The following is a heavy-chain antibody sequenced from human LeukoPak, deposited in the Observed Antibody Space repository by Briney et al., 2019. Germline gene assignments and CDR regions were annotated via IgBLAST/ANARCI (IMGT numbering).Heavy chain of an antibody. Sequence: TSETLSLTCTVSGGSISSYYWSWIRQPPGKGLEWIGYIYNSGTIYYSGSTNYNPSLLSRVTISVDTSKNQFSLKLSSVTAADTAVYYCARDRGIDARGYYYYYMDVWGKGTTVTVSS. J-gene: IGHJ6*03. CDR3: ARDRGIDARGYYYYYMDV. CDR1: GGSISSYY. V-gene: IGHV4-59*12. CDR2: IYNSGTIYYSGST. D-gene: IGHD3-10*01.